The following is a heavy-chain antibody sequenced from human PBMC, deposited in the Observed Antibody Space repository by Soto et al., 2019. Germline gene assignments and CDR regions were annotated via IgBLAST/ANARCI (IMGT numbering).Heavy chain of an antibody. Sequence: SETLSLTCTVSGGSISSGDYYWSWIRQPPGKGLEWIGSIYYSGSTYYNPSLKSRVTISVDTSKNQFSLKLSSVTAADTAVYYCAAPYYDILTGYLVAFDIWGQGTMVT. CDR1: GGSISSGDYY. CDR2: IYYSGST. J-gene: IGHJ3*02. D-gene: IGHD3-9*01. V-gene: IGHV4-39*01. CDR3: AAPYYDILTGYLVAFDI.